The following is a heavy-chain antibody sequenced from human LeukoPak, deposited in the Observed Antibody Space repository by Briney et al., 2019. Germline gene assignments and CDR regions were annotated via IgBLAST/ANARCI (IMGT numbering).Heavy chain of an antibody. V-gene: IGHV6-1*01. CDR1: GDSDSSNSAT. D-gene: IGHD3-22*01. J-gene: IGHJ4*02. Sequence: SQTLSLTCAISGDSDSSNSATWISIRQSPSRGLEWLGRTYYRSKWYNDYAVSVKSRTTINPDTPKNQISLQLNSVTPEDTAVYYCARAAIDTSGYYSFDYWGQGTLVTVSS. CDR2: TYYRSKWYN. CDR3: ARAAIDTSGYYSFDY.